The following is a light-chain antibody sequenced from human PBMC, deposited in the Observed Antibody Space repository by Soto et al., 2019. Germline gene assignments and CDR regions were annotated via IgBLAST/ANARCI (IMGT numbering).Light chain of an antibody. J-gene: IGLJ1*01. V-gene: IGLV2-14*03. CDR2: DVN. CDR3: SSYTSSSTPFV. CDR1: SSDVGRYNY. Sequence: QSALTQPASVSGSPGQSITISCTGTSSDVGRYNYVSWYQQHPGKAPKVMIYDVNNRPSGVSNRFSGSKSGNTASLTISGLQAEDEANYYCSSYTSSSTPFVFGTGTKLTVL.